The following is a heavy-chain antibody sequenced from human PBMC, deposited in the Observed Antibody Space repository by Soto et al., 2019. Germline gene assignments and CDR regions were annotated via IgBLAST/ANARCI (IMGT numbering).Heavy chain of an antibody. CDR3: ARDGYYDSSGYEYFQH. Sequence: SETLSLTCTVSGGSISSYYWSWIRQPPGKGLEWIGYIYYSGSTNYNPSLKSRVTISVDTSKNQFSLKLSSVTAADTAVYYCARDGYYDSSGYEYFQHWGQGTLVTVSS. D-gene: IGHD3-22*01. J-gene: IGHJ1*01. CDR2: IYYSGST. V-gene: IGHV4-59*01. CDR1: GGSISSYY.